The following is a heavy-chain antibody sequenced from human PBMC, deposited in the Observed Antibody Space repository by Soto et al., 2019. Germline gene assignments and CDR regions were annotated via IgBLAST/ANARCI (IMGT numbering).Heavy chain of an antibody. CDR3: ARSSGGNFGIIIEGSNWFDP. Sequence: ASVKVSCKAPGDTFTSYYLNWVRQDPGQGLEWMGVINPHGGSTKYAQKFQGRVTMTRDTYRSTVYMELRSLRSDDTAIYYCARSSGGNFGIIIEGSNWFDPWGQGTLVTVSS. CDR1: GDTFTSYY. J-gene: IGHJ5*02. D-gene: IGHD3-3*01. V-gene: IGHV1-46*01. CDR2: INPHGGST.